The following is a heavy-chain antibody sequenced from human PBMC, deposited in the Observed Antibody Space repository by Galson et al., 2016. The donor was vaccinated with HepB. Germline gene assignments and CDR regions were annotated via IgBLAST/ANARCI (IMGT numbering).Heavy chain of an antibody. CDR2: ISGNAYST. CDR3: ARIGYYDTSGYYYLYWYFDL. V-gene: IGHV3-23*01. J-gene: IGHJ2*01. D-gene: IGHD3-22*01. CDR1: GFTFSSYA. Sequence: SLRLSCAASGFTFSSYAMSWVRQAPGKGLAWVSAISGNAYSTYYADSVKGRFTISRDNSKNTLYVQMNSLRAEDTAVYCCARIGYYDTSGYYYLYWYFDLWGRGTPVTVSS.